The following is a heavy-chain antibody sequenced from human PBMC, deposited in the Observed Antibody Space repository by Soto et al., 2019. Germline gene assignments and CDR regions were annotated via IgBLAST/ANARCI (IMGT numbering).Heavy chain of an antibody. CDR2: TIPIPGTA. CDR3: ARSQGSRTSLEIHYYYGYGMAV. D-gene: IGHD2-2*01. V-gene: IGHV1-69*01. J-gene: IGHJ6*02. Sequence: QVQLVQSGAEVKKPGSSVKVSCKASGRTFGSYAISWVRQAPGQVLEWMGGTIPIPGTANYAQKFQGRVTIAEDESTRTAYIELSSLRSEDTAVYYCARSQGSRTSLEIHYYYGYGMAVWGQANTVTVSS. CDR1: GRTFGSYA.